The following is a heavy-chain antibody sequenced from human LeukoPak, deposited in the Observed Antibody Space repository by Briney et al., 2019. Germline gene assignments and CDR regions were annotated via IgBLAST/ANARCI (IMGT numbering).Heavy chain of an antibody. V-gene: IGHV3-66*01. Sequence: QSGGSLRLSCAASGFTVSSNYMSWVRQAPGKGLEWVSVIYSGGSTYYADSVKGRFTISRDNSKNTLYLQMNSLRAEDTAVYYCARDSPYSTMFLDIWGQGTMVTVSS. CDR3: ARDSPYSTMFLDI. J-gene: IGHJ3*02. CDR1: GFTVSSNY. CDR2: IYSGGST. D-gene: IGHD3-10*02.